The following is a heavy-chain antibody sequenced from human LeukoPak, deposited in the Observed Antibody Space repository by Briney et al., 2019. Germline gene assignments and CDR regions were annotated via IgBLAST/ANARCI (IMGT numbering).Heavy chain of an antibody. CDR2: IRSKAYGGTT. CDR3: TRDCSGGSCWGDAFDI. J-gene: IGHJ3*02. Sequence: GGSLRLSCIASGFTFGDYAMSWVRQAPGKGLEWVGFIRSKAYGGTTEYAASVKSRFSISRDDSKSIACLQMNSLRTEDTAVFYCTRDCSGGSCWGDAFDIWGQGTMVTVSS. V-gene: IGHV3-49*04. D-gene: IGHD2-15*01. CDR1: GFTFGDYA.